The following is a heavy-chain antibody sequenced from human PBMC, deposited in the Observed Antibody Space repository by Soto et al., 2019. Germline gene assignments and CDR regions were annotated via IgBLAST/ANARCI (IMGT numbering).Heavy chain of an antibody. V-gene: IGHV1-69*12. D-gene: IGHD5-18*01. CDR2: IIPMFGTA. CDR3: ASGIQLWLRRINNGYSG. Sequence: QVQLVQSGAEVKKPESSVKVSCKAPGGTFSTYAISWVRQAPGQGLEWMGGIIPMFGTANYGQRFQDRVTITAEESTNTVYMELSSLRSTDTAVYFCASGIQLWLRRINNGYSGWGQGTLVTVSS. J-gene: IGHJ4*02. CDR1: GGTFSTYA.